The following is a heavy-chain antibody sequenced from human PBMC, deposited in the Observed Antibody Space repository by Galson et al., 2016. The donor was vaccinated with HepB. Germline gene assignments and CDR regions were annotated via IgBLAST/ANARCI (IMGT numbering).Heavy chain of an antibody. CDR1: GFTFSSYS. CDR2: LSSSSSTI. J-gene: IGHJ6*02. CDR3: ARFDFYGMDV. Sequence: SLRLSCAASGFTFSSYSMNWVRQAPGKGLEWVSYLSSSSSTIYHAHSVKGRFTISRDNAKNSLYLQMTSLRAEDTAVYYCARFDFYGMDVWGQGTTVTVSS. V-gene: IGHV3-48*01.